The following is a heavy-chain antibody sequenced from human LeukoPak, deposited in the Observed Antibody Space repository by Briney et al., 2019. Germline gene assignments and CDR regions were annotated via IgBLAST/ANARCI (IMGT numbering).Heavy chain of an antibody. V-gene: IGHV4-59*01. J-gene: IGHJ6*02. D-gene: IGHD5-18*01. CDR2: FYYSGST. Sequence: PSETLSLTCTVSGGSISSYYWSWIRQPPGKGLEWIGYFYYSGSTNYNPSLKSRVTISVDTSKNQFSLKLSSVTAADTAVYYCASGGYSYGFYYYYGMDVWGQGTTVTVSS. CDR3: ASGGYSYGFYYYYGMDV. CDR1: GGSISSYY.